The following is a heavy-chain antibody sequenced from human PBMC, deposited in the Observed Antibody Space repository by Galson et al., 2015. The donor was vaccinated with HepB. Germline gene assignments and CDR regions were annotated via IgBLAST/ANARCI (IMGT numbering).Heavy chain of an antibody. Sequence: SLRLSCAASGFTFSSYEMIWVRQAPGKGLEWVSYISSSGTTLYYADSVKGRFTISRDNAKNSLYLQMNSLRAEDTAVYYCAREGNTGWGPNCDYWGQGTLVTVSS. CDR2: ISSSGTTL. CDR3: AREGNTGWGPNCDY. D-gene: IGHD6-19*01. V-gene: IGHV3-48*03. CDR1: GFTFSSYE. J-gene: IGHJ4*02.